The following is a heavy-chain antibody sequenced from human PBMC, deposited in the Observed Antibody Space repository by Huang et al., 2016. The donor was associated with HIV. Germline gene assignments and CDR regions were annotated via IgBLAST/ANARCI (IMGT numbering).Heavy chain of an antibody. CDR3: ATKTAAMDI. Sequence: VESGGRLVQPGGSIRLSCVGSTFRFGAYWRSWVRQSPGKGLEWVANIKQDESEKYYVASVKGRFNISRDNAKKVLFLEMNNVRVEDTATYYCATKTAAMDIWGQGTTVTVSP. V-gene: IGHV3-7*01. D-gene: IGHD1-7*01. CDR1: TFRFGAYW. CDR2: IKQDESEK. J-gene: IGHJ6*01.